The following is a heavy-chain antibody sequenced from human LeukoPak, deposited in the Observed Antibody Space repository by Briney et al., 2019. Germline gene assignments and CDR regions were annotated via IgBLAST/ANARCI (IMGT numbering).Heavy chain of an antibody. V-gene: IGHV4-34*01. CDR3: ARGRVRAARNYYYYMDV. CDR1: GGSFSGYY. CDR2: INHSGST. D-gene: IGHD6-6*01. J-gene: IGHJ6*03. Sequence: PSETLSLTCAVYGGSFSGYYWSWNRQPPGKGLEWIGEINHSGSTNYNPSLKSRVTISVDTSKNQFSLKLSSVTAADTAVYYCARGRVRAARNYYYYMDVWGKGTTVTVSS.